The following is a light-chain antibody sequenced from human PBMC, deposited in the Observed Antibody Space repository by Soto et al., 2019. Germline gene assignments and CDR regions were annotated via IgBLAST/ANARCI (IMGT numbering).Light chain of an antibody. CDR2: GTS. J-gene: IGLJ2*01. V-gene: IGLV1-40*01. CDR1: SSNIGAAYY. Sequence: QSVPTQPPSVYGAPGQRVTISCTGSSSNIGAAYYVRWYQQLPGTAPKHSIYGTSTRPPGIPDRFSGSKSGTSASLAITGLQAEDEADYFCKFYASSLSGLVVFGGGTKLTVL. CDR3: KFYASSLSGLVV.